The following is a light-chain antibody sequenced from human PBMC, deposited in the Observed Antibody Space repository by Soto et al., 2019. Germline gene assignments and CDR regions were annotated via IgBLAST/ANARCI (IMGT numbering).Light chain of an antibody. J-gene: IGKJ1*01. Sequence: EIVMTQSPATLSVSPGEIATLSCGASQSVSSSYLAWYQQKPGLAPRLLIYDASSRATGIPDRFSGSGSGTDFTLTISRLEPEDFAVYYCQQYGSSPKTFGQGTKVDIK. CDR3: QQYGSSPKT. CDR2: DAS. V-gene: IGKV3D-20*01. CDR1: QSVSSSY.